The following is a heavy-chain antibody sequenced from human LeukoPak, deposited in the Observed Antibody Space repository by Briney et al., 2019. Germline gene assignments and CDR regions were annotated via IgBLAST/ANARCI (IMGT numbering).Heavy chain of an antibody. V-gene: IGHV3-21*01. J-gene: IGHJ3*02. Sequence: GGSLRLSCAASGFTFSSYSMNWVRQAPGKGLEWVSSISSSSSYIYYADSVKGRFTISRDNAKNSLYLQMNSLRAEDTAVSYCARDGHGDYGNDAFDIWGQGTMVTVSS. CDR1: GFTFSSYS. D-gene: IGHD4-17*01. CDR3: ARDGHGDYGNDAFDI. CDR2: ISSSSSYI.